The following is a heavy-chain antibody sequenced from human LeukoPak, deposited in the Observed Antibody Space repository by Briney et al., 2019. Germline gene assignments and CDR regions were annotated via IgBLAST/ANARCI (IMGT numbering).Heavy chain of an antibody. CDR3: ARGRVAAAGTPGY. V-gene: IGHV4-34*01. J-gene: IGHJ4*02. Sequence: SETLSLTCAVYGGSFSGYYWSWIRQPSGKGLEWIGEINHSGSTNYNPSLKSRVTISVDTSKNQFSLKLSSVTAADTAVYYCARGRVAAAGTPGYWGQGTLVTVSS. CDR1: GGSFSGYY. CDR2: INHSGST. D-gene: IGHD6-13*01.